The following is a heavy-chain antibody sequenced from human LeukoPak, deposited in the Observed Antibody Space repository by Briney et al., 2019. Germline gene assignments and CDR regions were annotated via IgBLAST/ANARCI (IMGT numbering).Heavy chain of an antibody. D-gene: IGHD3-22*01. V-gene: IGHV3-7*01. J-gene: IGHJ6*02. CDR3: AREGGDDSEYYYYYYGMDV. CDR1: GFTFSSYW. CDR2: IKQDGSKK. Sequence: GGSLRLSCAASGFTFSSYWMSWVRQAPGKGLEWVANIKQDGSKKYYVDSVKGRFTISRDNAKNSLYLQMNSLRAEDTAVYYCAREGGDDSEYYYYYYGMDVWGQGTTVTVSS.